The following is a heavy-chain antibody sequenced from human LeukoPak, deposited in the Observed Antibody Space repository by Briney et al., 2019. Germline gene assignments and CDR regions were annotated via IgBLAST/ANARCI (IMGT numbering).Heavy chain of an antibody. V-gene: IGHV3-66*01. Sequence: GGSLRLSCAASGFTVSSNYMSWVRQAPGKGLEWVSVIYSGGSTYYADSVKGRFTISRDNSKNTLYLQMNSLRAEDTAVYYCARGGIAVEADAFDIWGQGTMVTVSS. D-gene: IGHD6-19*01. J-gene: IGHJ3*02. CDR2: IYSGGST. CDR1: GFTVSSNY. CDR3: ARGGIAVEADAFDI.